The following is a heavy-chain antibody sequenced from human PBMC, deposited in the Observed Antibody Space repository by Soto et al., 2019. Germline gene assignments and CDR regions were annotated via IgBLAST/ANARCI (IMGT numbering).Heavy chain of an antibody. V-gene: IGHV1-3*01. CDR1: GYTFTTYT. Sequence: ASVKVSCKASGYTFTTYTLHWVRQAPGQNLEWLGWIHAGNGNTKYSQKFQGRVTITRDTSATTAYMELSSLRSEDTAVYYCAKARGLAVALDYWGQGTLVTVSS. CDR3: AKARGLAVALDY. CDR2: IHAGNGNT. J-gene: IGHJ4*02. D-gene: IGHD6-19*01.